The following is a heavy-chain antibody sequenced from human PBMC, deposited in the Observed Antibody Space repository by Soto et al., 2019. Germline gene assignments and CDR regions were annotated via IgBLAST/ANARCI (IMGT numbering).Heavy chain of an antibody. CDR3: ASLSDY. V-gene: IGHV5-10-1*01. J-gene: IGHJ4*02. CDR1: GYSFPTYW. Sequence: GESLKISCRASGYSFPTYWISWVRQMPGKGLEWMGRIDPSDSKTYYSPSFQGHVTISADKSTSTAYLQLNNLKASDTAMYYCASLSDYWGQGTQVTVSS. CDR2: IDPSDSKT.